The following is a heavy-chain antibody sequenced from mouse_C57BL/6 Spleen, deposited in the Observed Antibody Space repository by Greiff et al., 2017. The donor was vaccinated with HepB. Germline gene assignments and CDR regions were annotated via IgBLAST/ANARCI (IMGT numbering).Heavy chain of an antibody. J-gene: IGHJ2*01. CDR3: ARHGGYGSTRTLFDY. CDR2: ISGSGGNT. CDR1: GFTFSSYT. V-gene: IGHV5-9*01. Sequence: EVMLVESGGGLVKPGGSLKLSCAASGFTFSSYTMSWVRQTPEKRLEWVATISGSGGNTYYQDSVKGRFTISIDNAKNTLYLQMSRLRSEDTALYYCARHGGYGSTRTLFDYWGQGTTLTVSS. D-gene: IGHD2-10*02.